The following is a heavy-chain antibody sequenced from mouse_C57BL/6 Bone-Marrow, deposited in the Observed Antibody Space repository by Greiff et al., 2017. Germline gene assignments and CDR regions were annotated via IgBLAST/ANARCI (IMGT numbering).Heavy chain of an antibody. CDR3: ARAVVAPDY. Sequence: VQLQQSGAELVRPGTSVKVSCKASGYAFTNYLIEWVKQRPGQGLEWIGVINPGSGGTNYNEKFKGKATLTAAKSSSTAYMQLSSLTSEDSEVYFCARAVVAPDYWGQGTTLTVSS. CDR2: INPGSGGT. V-gene: IGHV1-54*01. CDR1: GYAFTNYL. D-gene: IGHD1-1*01. J-gene: IGHJ2*01.